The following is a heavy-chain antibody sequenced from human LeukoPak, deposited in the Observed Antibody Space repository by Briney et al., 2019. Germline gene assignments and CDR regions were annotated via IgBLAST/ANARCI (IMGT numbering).Heavy chain of an antibody. CDR2: IYTSGST. D-gene: IGHD3-3*01. V-gene: IGHV4-4*07. Sequence: SETLSLTCTVSGGSISSYYWSWIRQPAGKGLEWIGRIYTSGSTNYNPSLKSRVTISVDKSKNQFSLELSSVTAADTAVYYCARDGDFWSGGMIDYWGQGTLVTVSS. CDR3: ARDGDFWSGGMIDY. J-gene: IGHJ4*02. CDR1: GGSISSYY.